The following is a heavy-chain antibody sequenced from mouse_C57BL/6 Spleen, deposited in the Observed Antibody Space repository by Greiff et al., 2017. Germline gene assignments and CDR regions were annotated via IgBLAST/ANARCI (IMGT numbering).Heavy chain of an antibody. CDR2: INPNNGGT. CDR3: ARKGGYYGFAY. D-gene: IGHD2-3*01. J-gene: IGHJ3*01. CDR1: GYTFTDYY. V-gene: IGHV1-26*01. Sequence: EVQLQQSGPELVKPGASVKISCKASGYTFTDYYMNWVKQSHGKSLEWIGDINPNNGGTSYNQKFKGKATLTVDKSSSTAYMELRSLTSEDSAVYYCARKGGYYGFAYWGQGTLVTVSA.